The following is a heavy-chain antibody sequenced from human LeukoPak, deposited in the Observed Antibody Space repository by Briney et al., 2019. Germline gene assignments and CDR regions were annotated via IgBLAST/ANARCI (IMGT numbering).Heavy chain of an antibody. CDR3: ARVAVHYYDCLDAFDI. CDR2: ISSSSSTI. J-gene: IGHJ3*02. D-gene: IGHD3-22*01. V-gene: IGHV3-48*01. CDR1: GFAFNSYG. Sequence: GGSLRLSYAASGFAFNSYGMNWVRQAPGKGLEWISHISSSSSTIYYADSMKGRFTISRDNAKNSLYLQMNNLRAEDTAVYYCARVAVHYYDCLDAFDIWGQGTMVTVSS.